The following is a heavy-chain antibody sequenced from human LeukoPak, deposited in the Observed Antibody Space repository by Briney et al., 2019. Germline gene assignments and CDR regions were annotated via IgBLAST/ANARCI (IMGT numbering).Heavy chain of an antibody. CDR1: GFTFSSYG. V-gene: IGHV3-30*19. Sequence: GGSLRLSCAASGFTFSSYGMHWVRQAPGKGLEWVAVISYDGSNKYYADSVKGRFTISRDNSKNTLYLQMNSLRAEDTAVYYCARGDYYDSSGYPFGYWGQGTLVTVSS. CDR2: ISYDGSNK. J-gene: IGHJ4*02. CDR3: ARGDYYDSSGYPFGY. D-gene: IGHD3-22*01.